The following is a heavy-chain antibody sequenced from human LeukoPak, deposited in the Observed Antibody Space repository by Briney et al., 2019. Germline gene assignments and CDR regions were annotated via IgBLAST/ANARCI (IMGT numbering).Heavy chain of an antibody. CDR2: IYYSGST. V-gene: IGHV4-31*03. CDR1: GGSISSGGHY. Sequence: SETLSLTCTVSGGSISSGGHYWSWIRQHPGKGLEWIGYIYYSGSTYYNPSLKSRVTISVDKSKNQFSLKLSSVTAADTAVYYCASGTTGGVDYWGQGTLVTVSS. J-gene: IGHJ4*02. CDR3: ASGTTGGVDY. D-gene: IGHD1-1*01.